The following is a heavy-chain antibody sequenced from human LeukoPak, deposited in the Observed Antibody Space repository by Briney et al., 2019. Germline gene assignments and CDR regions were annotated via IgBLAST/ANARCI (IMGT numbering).Heavy chain of an antibody. CDR1: AGSINRYY. CDR3: ARHRDLPAEIDY. J-gene: IGHJ4*02. CDR2: IYDRGNT. D-gene: IGHD2-2*01. Sequence: SETLSLTCTVPAGSINRYYWSWIRQPPGKGLEWIGYIYDRGNTNYNPSLKSPVTISLDTSKNQFSLKLSSATAANTAVYYCARHRDLPAEIDYWGQGTLVTVSS. V-gene: IGHV4-59*08.